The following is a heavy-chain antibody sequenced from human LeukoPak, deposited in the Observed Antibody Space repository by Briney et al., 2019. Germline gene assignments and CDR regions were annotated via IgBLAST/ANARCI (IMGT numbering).Heavy chain of an antibody. CDR3: ARDPGYSSGWYYFDY. D-gene: IGHD6-19*01. CDR2: ISSSSSYI. CDR1: GFTFSSYW. V-gene: IGHV3-21*01. J-gene: IGHJ4*02. Sequence: GGSLRLSCAASGFTFSSYWMNWVRQAPGKGLEWVSSISSSSSYIYYADSVKGRFTISRDNAKNSLYLQMNSLRAEDTAVYYCARDPGYSSGWYYFDYWGQGTLVTVSS.